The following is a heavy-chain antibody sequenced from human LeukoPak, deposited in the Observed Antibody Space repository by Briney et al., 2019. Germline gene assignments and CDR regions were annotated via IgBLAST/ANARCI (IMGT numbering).Heavy chain of an antibody. CDR1: GYTFTRYD. J-gene: IGHJ4*02. CDR3: ARGRSGTHLLAEFDY. D-gene: IGHD1-26*01. Sequence: ASARVSCNTSGYTFTRYDIHWVRQAVGQGLEWMGWVNPNSGSTGYAKKFQGRVVIMEDTSISTAYLELNSLRSEDSAVYYCARGRSGTHLLAEFDYWGQGTLVTASS. CDR2: VNPNSGST. V-gene: IGHV1-8*03.